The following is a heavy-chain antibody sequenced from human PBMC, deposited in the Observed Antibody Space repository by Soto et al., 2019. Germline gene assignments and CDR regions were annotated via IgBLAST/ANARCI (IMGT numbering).Heavy chain of an antibody. CDR2: ITSSSGHI. Sequence: PWGSLRLSCEASVFTLTTYTISFCRQSSGKGLEWVSSITSSSGHIYYADSVKGRFTISRDNARSSLYLQMNSLRAEDTAVYYCVRERGLSSFYGMDVWGQGTTVTVSS. J-gene: IGHJ6*02. D-gene: IGHD3-10*01. V-gene: IGHV3-21*01. CDR1: VFTLTTYT. CDR3: VRERGLSSFYGMDV.